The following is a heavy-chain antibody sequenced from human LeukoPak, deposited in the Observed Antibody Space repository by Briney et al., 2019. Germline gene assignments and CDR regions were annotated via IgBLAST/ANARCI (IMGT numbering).Heavy chain of an antibody. J-gene: IGHJ4*02. V-gene: IGHV5-51*01. CDR2: IYPGDSDT. D-gene: IGHD6-13*01. CDR1: GYSFNSYW. CDR3: ARSYSSSWYSIFGFDY. Sequence: GESLKISCKGSGYSFNSYWIGWVRQMPGKGLEWMGIIYPGDSDTRYSPSFQGQVTISADKSISTAYLQWSSLKASDTAMYYCARSYSSSWYSIFGFDYWGQGTLVTVSS.